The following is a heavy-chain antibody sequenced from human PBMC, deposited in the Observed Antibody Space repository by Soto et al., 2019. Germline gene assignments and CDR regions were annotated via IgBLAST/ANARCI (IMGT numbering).Heavy chain of an antibody. CDR3: ARRSRGWSIAARRVSGWFDP. Sequence: SETLSLTCAVYGGSFSGYYWSWIRQPPGKGLEWIGEINHSGSTNYNPSLKSRVTISVDTSKNQFSLKLSSVTAADTAVYYCARRSRGWSIAARRVSGWFDPWGQGTLVTVSS. V-gene: IGHV4-34*01. CDR1: GGSFSGYY. CDR2: INHSGST. J-gene: IGHJ5*02. D-gene: IGHD6-6*01.